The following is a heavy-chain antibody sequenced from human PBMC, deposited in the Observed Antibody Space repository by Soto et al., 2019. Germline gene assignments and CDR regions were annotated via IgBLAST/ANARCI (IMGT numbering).Heavy chain of an antibody. CDR2: IYPGDSDT. CDR3: AASIFYYGMDV. CDR1: GYTFTNYW. J-gene: IGHJ6*02. V-gene: IGHV5-51*01. Sequence: GESLKISCKGFGYTFTNYWIGRVRQMPGKGPEWMGIIYPGDSDTKYNPSFQGQVTISADKSITTTYLQWSSLKASDTAIYYCAASIFYYGMDVWGQGTTVTLPS.